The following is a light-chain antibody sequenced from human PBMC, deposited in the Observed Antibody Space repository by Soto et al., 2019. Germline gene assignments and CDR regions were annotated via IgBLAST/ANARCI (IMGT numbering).Light chain of an antibody. V-gene: IGLV2-14*01. CDR1: TSDVGAYNY. CDR3: SSYTRSNTWV. Sequence: QTVVTQPASVSGSPGQSITISCTGTTSDVGAYNYVSWYRQHPGKAPKLMIYEVNNRPSGVSDRFSGSKSGNSASLTISGLQAEDEADYYCSSYTRSNTWVFGGGTKVTVL. CDR2: EVN. J-gene: IGLJ3*02.